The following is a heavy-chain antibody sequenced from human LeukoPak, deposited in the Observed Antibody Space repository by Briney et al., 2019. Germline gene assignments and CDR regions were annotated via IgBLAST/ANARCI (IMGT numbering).Heavy chain of an antibody. D-gene: IGHD4-17*01. V-gene: IGHV3-33*01. Sequence: PGGSLRLSCAASGFTFSSYGMHWVRQAPGKGLEWVAVIWYDGSNKYYADSVKGRFTISRDNSKNTLYLQMNSLRAEDTAVYYCARDCPHAVTTPFECDAFDIWGQGTMVTVSS. J-gene: IGHJ3*02. CDR3: ARDCPHAVTTPFECDAFDI. CDR2: IWYDGSNK. CDR1: GFTFSSYG.